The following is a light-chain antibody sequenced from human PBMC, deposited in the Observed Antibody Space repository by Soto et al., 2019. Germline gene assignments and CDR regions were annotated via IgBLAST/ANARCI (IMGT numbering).Light chain of an antibody. CDR1: HSVSSSY. J-gene: IGKJ5*01. Sequence: EIVLTQSPGTLSLSPGERATLSCRASHSVSSSYLAWYQQKPGQAPRLLIYGASSRATGIPDGFSGSGSGTYFTLTISRLEPEDFAVYYCQQYGSSPPIIFGQGTRLEIK. CDR2: GAS. CDR3: QQYGSSPPII. V-gene: IGKV3-20*01.